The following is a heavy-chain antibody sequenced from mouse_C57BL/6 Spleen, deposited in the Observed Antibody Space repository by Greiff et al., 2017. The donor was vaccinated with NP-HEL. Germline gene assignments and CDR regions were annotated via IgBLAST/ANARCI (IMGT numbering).Heavy chain of an antibody. Sequence: EVKVEESGPGLVKPSQSLSLTCSVTGYSITSGYYWNWIRQFPGNKLEWMGYISYDGSNNYNPSLKNRISITRDTSKNQFFLKLNSVTTEDTATYYCAREAHAMDYWGQGTSVTVSS. V-gene: IGHV3-6*01. CDR1: GYSITSGYY. J-gene: IGHJ4*01. CDR3: AREAHAMDY. CDR2: ISYDGSN.